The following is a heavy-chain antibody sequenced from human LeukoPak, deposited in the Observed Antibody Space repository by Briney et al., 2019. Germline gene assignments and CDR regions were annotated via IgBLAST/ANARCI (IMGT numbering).Heavy chain of an antibody. CDR2: IRYDGSNK. J-gene: IGHJ4*02. D-gene: IGHD5-12*01. Sequence: GGSLRLSCAASGFTFSSYGMHWVRQAPGKGLEWVAFIRYDGSNKYYADSVKGRFTISRDNSKNTLYLQMNSLRAEDTAVYYCAKALALVATTTGGSDYWGQGTLVTVSS. V-gene: IGHV3-30*02. CDR1: GFTFSSYG. CDR3: AKALALVATTTGGSDY.